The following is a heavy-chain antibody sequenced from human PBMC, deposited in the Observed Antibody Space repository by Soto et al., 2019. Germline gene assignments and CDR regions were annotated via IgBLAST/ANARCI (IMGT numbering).Heavy chain of an antibody. CDR1: GGSMSSYY. CDR2: ISYGGIT. V-gene: IGHV4-59*01. Sequence: SSETLSLTCTVSGGSMSSYYWTWLRQSPGRGLEWIGYISYGGITNLNGALNGRVTMSIDTSKNQFSLKATSLTAADTAVYYCARARKATYITGGFDSWGQGTLVTVSS. J-gene: IGHJ4*02. CDR3: ARARKATYITGGFDS. D-gene: IGHD3-3*01.